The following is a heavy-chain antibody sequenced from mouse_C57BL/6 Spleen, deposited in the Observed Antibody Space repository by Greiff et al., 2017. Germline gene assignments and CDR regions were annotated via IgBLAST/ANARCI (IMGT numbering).Heavy chain of an antibody. CDR1: GYTFTSYW. V-gene: IGHV1-64*01. CDR3: ARTGAAYGTLDY. D-gene: IGHD2-1*01. CDR2: IHPNSGST. Sequence: QVQLQQPGAELVKPGASVKLSCKASGYTFTSYWMHWVKQRPGQGLEWIGMIHPNSGSTNYNEKFKSKATLTVDKSSSTAYMQLSSLTSEDSAVYYCARTGAAYGTLDYWGQGTTLTVSS. J-gene: IGHJ2*01.